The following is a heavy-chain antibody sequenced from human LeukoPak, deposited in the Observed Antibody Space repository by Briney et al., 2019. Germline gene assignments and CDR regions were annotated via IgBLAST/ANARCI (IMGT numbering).Heavy chain of an antibody. CDR2: ISGSGGST. D-gene: IGHD1-7*01. CDR3: ATLSLNWNYNHYFDF. CDR1: GFTFSSYA. V-gene: IGHV3-23*01. J-gene: IGHJ4*02. Sequence: PGGSLRLSCAASGFTFSSYAMSWVRQAPGKGLEWVSAISGSGGSTYYADSVKGRFTISRDNSKNTLYLQMNSLRVEDTGVYYCATLSLNWNYNHYFDFWGQGTLVTISS.